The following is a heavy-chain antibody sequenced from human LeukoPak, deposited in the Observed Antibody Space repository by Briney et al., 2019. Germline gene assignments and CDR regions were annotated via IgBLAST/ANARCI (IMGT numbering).Heavy chain of an antibody. V-gene: IGHV3-48*03. J-gene: IGHJ4*02. CDR3: ATGGRSGVAFES. CDR1: GFTFSSYE. D-gene: IGHD2-15*01. CDR2: ISSRGSTI. Sequence: GGSLRLSCVASGFTFSSYEMNWVRQAPGKGLEWVSYISSRGSTIYSADSVKGRFTISRDNAKNSLYLQMNSLRAEDTAVYYCATGGRSGVAFESWGQGTLVTVSS.